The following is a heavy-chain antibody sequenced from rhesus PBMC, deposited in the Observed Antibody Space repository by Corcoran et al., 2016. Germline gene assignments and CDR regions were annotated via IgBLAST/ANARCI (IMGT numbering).Heavy chain of an antibody. V-gene: IGHV4-160*01. J-gene: IGHJ4*01. CDR2: IRSGGST. Sequence: QVKLQQWGEGLVKPSETLSLTCAVYGGSINSNYWSWIRQPPGKGLEWIGRIRSGGSTNYNPSLKSRVTISIDTSKNQFSLKLSSVTAADTAVYYCARGLIDDWGQGVLVTVSS. D-gene: IGHD4-11*01. CDR1: GGSINSNY. CDR3: ARGLIDD.